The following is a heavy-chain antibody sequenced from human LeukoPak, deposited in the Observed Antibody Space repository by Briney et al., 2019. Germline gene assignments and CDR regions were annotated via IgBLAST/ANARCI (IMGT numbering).Heavy chain of an antibody. CDR2: IYYSGST. D-gene: IGHD2-15*01. CDR1: GGSISSSNW. V-gene: IGHV4-4*02. J-gene: IGHJ4*02. CDR3: ARVGIAFDY. Sequence: PSETLSLTCAVSGGSISSSNWWSWVRQPPGKGLEWIGYIYYSGSTNYNPSLKSRVTISVDTSKNQFSLKLSSVTAADTAVYYCARVGIAFDYWGQGTLVTVSS.